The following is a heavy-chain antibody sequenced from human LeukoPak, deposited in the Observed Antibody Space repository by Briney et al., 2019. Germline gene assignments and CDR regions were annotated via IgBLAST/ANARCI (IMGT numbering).Heavy chain of an antibody. CDR2: ITGSGGNT. CDR3: AKWGDYDVLTGYYVSDY. V-gene: IGHV3-23*01. Sequence: GGSLRLSCAASGFTFSNYAMSWVRQAPGKGLDWVSAITGSGGNTYYADSVKGRFTFSRDNSKNTLYLQMNSLRAEDTAVYYCAKWGDYDVLTGYYVSDYWGQGALVTVSS. J-gene: IGHJ4*02. CDR1: GFTFSNYA. D-gene: IGHD3-9*01.